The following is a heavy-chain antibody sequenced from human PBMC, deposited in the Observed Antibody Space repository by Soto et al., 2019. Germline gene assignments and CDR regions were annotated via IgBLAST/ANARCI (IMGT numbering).Heavy chain of an antibody. V-gene: IGHV3-7*01. CDR3: ARAGGGELELRILRAYYFDY. CDR2: IKQDGSEK. Sequence: EVQLVESGGGLVQPGGSLRLSCAASGFTFSSYWMSWVRQAPGKGLEWVANIKQDGSEKYYVDSVKGRFTISRDNAKNSLYLQMNSLRAEDTAVYYCARAGGGELELRILRAYYFDYWGQGTLVTVSS. J-gene: IGHJ4*02. D-gene: IGHD1-7*01. CDR1: GFTFSSYW.